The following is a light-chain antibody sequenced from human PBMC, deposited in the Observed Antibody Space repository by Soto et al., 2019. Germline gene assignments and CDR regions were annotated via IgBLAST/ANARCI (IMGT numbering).Light chain of an antibody. J-gene: IGKJ1*01. CDR1: QTISSW. Sequence: DIQMTQSPSTLSGSVGDRVTITCRASQTISSWLAWYQQKPGKAPKLLIYKASTLKSGVPSRFSGSGSGTEFTLNISRLQHDDFATYYGQHDNSYSEAFGQGTKVELK. CDR2: KAS. V-gene: IGKV1-5*03. CDR3: QHDNSYSEA.